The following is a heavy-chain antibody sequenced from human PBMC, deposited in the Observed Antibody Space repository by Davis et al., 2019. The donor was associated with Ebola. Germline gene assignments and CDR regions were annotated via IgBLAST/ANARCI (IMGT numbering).Heavy chain of an antibody. CDR2: IRSKANSYAT. CDR3: TSLLQYYYDSSGYYGTQDLYYYYYGMDV. Sequence: GESLKISCAASGFTFSGSAMHWVRQASGKGLEWVGRIRSKANSYATAYAASVKGRFTISRDDSKNTAYLQMNSLKTEDTAVYYCTSLLQYYYDSSGYYGTQDLYYYYYGMDVWGQGTTVTVSS. J-gene: IGHJ6*02. D-gene: IGHD3-22*01. CDR1: GFTFSGSA. V-gene: IGHV3-73*01.